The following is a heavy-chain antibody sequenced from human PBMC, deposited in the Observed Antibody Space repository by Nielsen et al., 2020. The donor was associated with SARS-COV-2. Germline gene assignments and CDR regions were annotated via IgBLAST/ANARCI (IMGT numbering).Heavy chain of an antibody. CDR3: ARVEDYYGSGSYTRQNPY. D-gene: IGHD3-10*01. Sequence: GESLKISCAASGFTFSSYEMNWVRQAPGKGLEWVSYISSSGSTIYYADSVKGRFTIPRDNAKNSLYLQMNSLRAEDTAVYYCARVEDYYGSGSYTRQNPYWGQGTLVTVSS. J-gene: IGHJ4*02. CDR1: GFTFSSYE. V-gene: IGHV3-48*03. CDR2: ISSSGSTI.